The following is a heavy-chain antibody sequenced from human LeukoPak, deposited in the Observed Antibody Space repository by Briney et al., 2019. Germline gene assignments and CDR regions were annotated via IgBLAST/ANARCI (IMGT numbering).Heavy chain of an antibody. CDR3: ARDAIPHYLNYYDSSGPFDY. D-gene: IGHD3-22*01. CDR2: ISYDGSNK. V-gene: IGHV3-30-3*01. Sequence: PGGSLRLSCAASGFTFSSYAMHWVRQAPGKGLEWVAVISYDGSNKYYADSVKGRFTISRDNSKNTLHLQMNSLRAEDTAVYYCARDAIPHYLNYYDSSGPFDYWGQGTLVTVSS. J-gene: IGHJ4*02. CDR1: GFTFSSYA.